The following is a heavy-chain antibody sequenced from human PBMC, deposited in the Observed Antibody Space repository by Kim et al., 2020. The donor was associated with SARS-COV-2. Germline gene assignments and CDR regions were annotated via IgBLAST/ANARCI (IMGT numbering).Heavy chain of an antibody. Sequence: GESLKISCKGSGYSFTSYWISWVRQMPGKGLEWMGRIDPSDSYTNYSPSFQGHVTISADKSISTAYLQWSSLKASDTAMYYCASPLAVLAGSYLPSDDYGMDVWGQGTTVTVSS. CDR2: IDPSDSYT. J-gene: IGHJ6*02. V-gene: IGHV5-10-1*01. CDR1: GYSFTSYW. CDR3: ASPLAVLAGSYLPSDDYGMDV. D-gene: IGHD3-10*01.